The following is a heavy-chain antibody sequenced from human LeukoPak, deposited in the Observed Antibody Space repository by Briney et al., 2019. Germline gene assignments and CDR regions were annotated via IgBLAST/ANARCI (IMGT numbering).Heavy chain of an antibody. V-gene: IGHV5-51*01. D-gene: IGHD2-15*01. Sequence: GESLKISCKGSGYSFTSYWIGWVRQMPGKGLEWMGIFHPGDSSTRYSPSFQGQVTFSADKSISTAYLQWSSLKASDTAIYYCARRLCSGGSCYSVSDYWGQGTLVTVSS. CDR1: GYSFTSYW. J-gene: IGHJ4*02. CDR3: ARRLCSGGSCYSVSDY. CDR2: FHPGDSST.